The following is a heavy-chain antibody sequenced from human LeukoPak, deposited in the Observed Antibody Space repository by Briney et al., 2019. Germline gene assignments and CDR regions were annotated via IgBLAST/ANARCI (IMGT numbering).Heavy chain of an antibody. V-gene: IGHV3-7*05. J-gene: IGHJ3*02. Sequence: GGSLRLSCAASGLTFSNFWMSWVRQAPGKGLEWVANMKQDGSEKYYVDSVKGRFTISRDNAKNSLYLQMISLRAEDTAVYYCAREGGSYDSSGYYQAYDAFDIWGQGTMVTVSS. CDR2: MKQDGSEK. D-gene: IGHD3-22*01. CDR3: AREGGSYDSSGYYQAYDAFDI. CDR1: GLTFSNFW.